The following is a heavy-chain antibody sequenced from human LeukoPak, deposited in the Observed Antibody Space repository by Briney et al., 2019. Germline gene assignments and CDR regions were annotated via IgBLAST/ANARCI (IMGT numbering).Heavy chain of an antibody. J-gene: IGHJ6*02. CDR1: GFTFSIYV. CDR2: INSDGSST. V-gene: IGHV3-74*01. CDR3: ARNNGMDV. Sequence: GGSLRLSCAASGFTFSIYVMTWVRQAPGKGLEWVSRINSDGSSTSYADSVKGRFTISKDNAKNSLYLQMNSLRAEDTALYHCARNNGMDVWGQGTTVIVSS.